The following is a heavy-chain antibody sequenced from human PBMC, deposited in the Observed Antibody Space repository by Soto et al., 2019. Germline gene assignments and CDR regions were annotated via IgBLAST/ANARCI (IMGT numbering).Heavy chain of an antibody. V-gene: IGHV1-18*01. CDR2: ISGYKGNT. Sequence: QVQLVQSGAEVKKPGASVTVSCKTPGYTFSNYGINWVRQAPGQGLEWMGWISGYKGNTNYAQTVQGRVTMTTDTSTGTVYMELRSLKSDDTAIYYCSRFIMVGGWFDPNYYHGMDVWGQGTTVTVSS. CDR1: GYTFSNYG. D-gene: IGHD6-19*01. CDR3: SRFIMVGGWFDPNYYHGMDV. J-gene: IGHJ6*02.